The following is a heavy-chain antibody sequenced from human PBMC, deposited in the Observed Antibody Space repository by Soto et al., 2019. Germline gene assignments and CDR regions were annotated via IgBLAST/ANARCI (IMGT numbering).Heavy chain of an antibody. CDR2: ISYDGSNK. CDR1: GFTFSSYG. V-gene: IGHV3-30*18. J-gene: IGHJ6*02. CDR3: AKDEDIVVVPAAKSYYYYYGMDV. Sequence: PGGSLRLSCAASGFTFSSYGMHWVRQAPGKGLEWVAVISYDGSNKYYADPVKGRFTISRDNSKNTLYLQMNSLRAEDTAVYYCAKDEDIVVVPAAKSYYYYYGMDVWGQGTTVTVSS. D-gene: IGHD2-2*01.